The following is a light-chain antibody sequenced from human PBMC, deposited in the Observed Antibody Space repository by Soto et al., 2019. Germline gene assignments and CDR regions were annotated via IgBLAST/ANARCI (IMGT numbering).Light chain of an antibody. CDR1: SSDVGGYNY. CDR2: EVS. J-gene: IGLJ1*01. CDR3: SSYKSSSTSYV. V-gene: IGLV2-14*01. Sequence: QSALTQPASVSGSPGQSITISCTGTSSDVGGYNYVSWYQQHPGKAPKLMIYEVSNRPSGVSNRFSGSKSGNTASLTISGLQDEDEADYYCSSYKSSSTSYVFGTGNKVTV.